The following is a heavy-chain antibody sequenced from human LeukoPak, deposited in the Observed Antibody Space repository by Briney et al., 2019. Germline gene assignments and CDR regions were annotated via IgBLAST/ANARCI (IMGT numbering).Heavy chain of an antibody. V-gene: IGHV4-38-2*01. J-gene: IGHJ4*02. CDR3: VRTTYYYDTSGHLGFAH. Sequence: SETLSLTCAVSGYSISGGYYWGWIRQPPGKGLEWIGNIFHSGISHYNPSLSSRLTMSVDTSKNQFSLNLRSVTAADTAVYYCVRTTYYYDTSGHLGFAHWGQGTLVTVSS. CDR2: IFHSGIS. CDR1: GYSISGGYY. D-gene: IGHD3-22*01.